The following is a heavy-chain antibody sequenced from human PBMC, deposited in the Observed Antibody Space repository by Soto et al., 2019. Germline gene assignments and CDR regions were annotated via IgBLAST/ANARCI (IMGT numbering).Heavy chain of an antibody. CDR2: ISGSGGST. Sequence: PGGSLRLSCAASGFTFSSYAMSWVRQAPGKGLEWVSAISGSGGSTYYADSVKGRFTISRDNSKNTLYLQMNSLRAEDTAVYYCAKVGYYYDSSGYWPHAFDIWGQGTMVTVSS. V-gene: IGHV3-23*01. CDR1: GFTFSSYA. J-gene: IGHJ3*02. D-gene: IGHD3-22*01. CDR3: AKVGYYYDSSGYWPHAFDI.